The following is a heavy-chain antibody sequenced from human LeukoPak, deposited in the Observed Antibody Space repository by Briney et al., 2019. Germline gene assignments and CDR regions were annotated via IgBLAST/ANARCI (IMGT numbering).Heavy chain of an antibody. V-gene: IGHV5-51*01. CDR3: ARAVPGDNWFDP. J-gene: IGHJ5*02. CDR1: GYSFTSYW. D-gene: IGHD1-14*01. CDR2: IYPGDSDT. Sequence: GESLKISCKGSGYSFTSYWIGWVRQMPGQGLEWMGIIYPGDSDTRYSPSFQGQVTLSADKSIGTASLQWSSLKASDTAMYYCARAVPGDNWFDPWGQGTLVTVSP.